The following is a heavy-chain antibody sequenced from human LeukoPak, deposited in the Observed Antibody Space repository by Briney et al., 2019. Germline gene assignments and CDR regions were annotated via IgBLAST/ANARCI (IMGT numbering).Heavy chain of an antibody. CDR2: MSAYNGNT. CDR3: ARDSSGWYESKRYYFDY. CDR1: GYTFTSYG. J-gene: IGHJ4*02. V-gene: IGHV1-18*04. Sequence: ASVKVSCKASGYTFTSYGISWVRQAPGQGVEGMGWMSAYNGNTNYAQKLQGRVTITTDTSTSTAYMELRSLRSDGTAVYYCARDSSGWYESKRYYFDYWGQGTLVTVSS. D-gene: IGHD6-19*01.